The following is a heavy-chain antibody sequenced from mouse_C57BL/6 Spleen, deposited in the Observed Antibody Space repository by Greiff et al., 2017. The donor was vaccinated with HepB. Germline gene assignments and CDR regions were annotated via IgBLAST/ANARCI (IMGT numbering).Heavy chain of an antibody. D-gene: IGHD6-1*01. CDR2: INPSSGYT. J-gene: IGHJ1*03. V-gene: IGHV1-4*01. CDR1: GYTFTSYT. CDR3: ARGGRNYWYFDV. Sequence: QVQLQQSGAELARPGASVKMSCKASGYTFTSYTMHWVKQRPGQGLEWIGYINPSSGYTKYNQKFKDKATLTADKSSSTAYMQLSSLTSEDSAVYYCARGGRNYWYFDVWGTGTTVTVSS.